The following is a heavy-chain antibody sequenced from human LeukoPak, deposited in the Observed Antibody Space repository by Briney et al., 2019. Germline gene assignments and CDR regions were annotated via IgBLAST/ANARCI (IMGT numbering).Heavy chain of an antibody. CDR1: GGTFSSYA. D-gene: IGHD3-22*01. CDR2: IIPIFGTA. V-gene: IGHV1-69*05. J-gene: IGHJ4*02. CDR3: ARVTYDSSGYLDY. Sequence: SVKVSCKASGGTFSSYAISWVRQAPGQGLEWMGGIIPIFGTANYAQKFQGRVTITTDESTSTAYMELRSLRSDDTAVYYCARVTYDSSGYLDYWGQGTLVTVSS.